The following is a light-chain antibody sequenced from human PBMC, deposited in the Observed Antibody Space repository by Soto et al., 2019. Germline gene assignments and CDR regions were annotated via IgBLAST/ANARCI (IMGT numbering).Light chain of an antibody. CDR2: DVS. V-gene: IGLV2-14*01. Sequence: QSALTQPASVSGSPGQSITISCTGTSSDIGAYNYVSWYQQHPGKAPKLMIFDVSDRPSGVSNRFSGSKSGNTASLTISGLQAEDEADHYCTSYTSTNTLEVGGGTKLTVL. J-gene: IGLJ2*01. CDR1: SSDIGAYNY. CDR3: TSYTSTNTLE.